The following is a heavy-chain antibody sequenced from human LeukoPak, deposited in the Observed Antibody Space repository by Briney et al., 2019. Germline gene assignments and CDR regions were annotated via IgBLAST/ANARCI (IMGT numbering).Heavy chain of an antibody. Sequence: GGALKISCKGSGYRFTSYWIGWVRQMPGKGLEWMGIIYPGDSDTRYSPSCQGQVTISADKSISTAYLQWRSLKASDTAMYYCATHQYYDSSGYYGYWGQGTLVTVSS. V-gene: IGHV5-51*01. D-gene: IGHD3-22*01. J-gene: IGHJ4*02. CDR2: IYPGDSDT. CDR3: ATHQYYDSSGYYGY. CDR1: GYRFTSYW.